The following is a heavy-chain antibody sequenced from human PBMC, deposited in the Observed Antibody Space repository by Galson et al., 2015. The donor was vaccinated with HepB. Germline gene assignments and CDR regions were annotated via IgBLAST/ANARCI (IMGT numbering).Heavy chain of an antibody. D-gene: IGHD1-1*01. CDR2: IDPSDSYT. V-gene: IGHV5-10-1*01. J-gene: IGHJ3*02. CDR1: GYTFTSYG. CDR3: ASPQLEREAFDI. Sequence: KVSCKASGYTFTSYGISWVRQMPGKGLEWMGRIDPSDSYTNYSPSFQGHVTISADKSISTAYLQWSSLKASDTAMYYCASPQLEREAFDIWGQETMVTVSS.